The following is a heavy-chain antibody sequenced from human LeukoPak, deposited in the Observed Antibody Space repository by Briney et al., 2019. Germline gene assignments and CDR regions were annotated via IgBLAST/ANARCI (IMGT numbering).Heavy chain of an antibody. V-gene: IGHV3-30*03. CDR3: ARAGQLSFNYFDP. CDR2: LSYDGSDK. D-gene: IGHD4-11*01. J-gene: IGHJ5*02. Sequence: GRSLRLSCAASGFTFSSYGMHWVRQAPGKGLEWVAVLSYDGSDKYYADSVQGRFTISRDNPKNTLYLQMNSLRTEDTAVYYCARAGQLSFNYFDPWGQGTLVTVSS. CDR1: GFTFSSYG.